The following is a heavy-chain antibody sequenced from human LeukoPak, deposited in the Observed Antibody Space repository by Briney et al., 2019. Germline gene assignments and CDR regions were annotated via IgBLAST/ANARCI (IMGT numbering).Heavy chain of an antibody. D-gene: IGHD2-2*01. V-gene: IGHV4-59*08. CDR2: IYYSGST. J-gene: IGHJ3*02. CDR3: AVGNCPTTSCYPGVAFDI. CDR1: GGSISSYY. Sequence: SETLSLTCTVPGGSISSYYWSWIRQPAGKGLEWIGYIYYSGSTNYNPSLKSRVTISVDTSKNQFSLKLTSVTAADTAVYYCAVGNCPTTSCYPGVAFDIWGQGTMVTVSS.